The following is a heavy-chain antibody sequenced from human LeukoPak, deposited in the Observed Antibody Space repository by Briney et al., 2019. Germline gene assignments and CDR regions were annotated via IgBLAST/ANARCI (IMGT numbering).Heavy chain of an antibody. Sequence: GGSLRLSCAAAGLTFSSYDMYWVRQTPGKGPEWVSYISASVTSIKYADSVKGRFTISRDNAKNLVYLQMDSLRAEDTAVYYCVPPAAGLHRTISTEYFQRWGQGTQVIVSS. CDR3: VPPAAGLHRTISTEYFQR. V-gene: IGHV3-48*03. J-gene: IGHJ1*01. CDR2: ISASVTSI. CDR1: GLTFSSYD. D-gene: IGHD6-13*01.